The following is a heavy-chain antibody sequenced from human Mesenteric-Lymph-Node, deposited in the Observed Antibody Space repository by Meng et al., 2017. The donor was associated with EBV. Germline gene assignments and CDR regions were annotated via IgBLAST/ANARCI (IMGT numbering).Heavy chain of an antibody. CDR1: GFPLTTSGVG. J-gene: IGHJ4*02. CDR2: IYWDGDK. Sequence: TFEVSGPTPVQPPKPFRLACTFYGFPLTTSGVGEARIRQPHGKALEWLAVIYWDGDKRYSPSLDSRLTITKDTSRNQVVFGMTNMDPVDTATYYCVHITSYSLIPYWGQGTLVTVSS. V-gene: IGHV2-5*02. CDR3: VHITSYSLIPY. D-gene: IGHD2-21*01.